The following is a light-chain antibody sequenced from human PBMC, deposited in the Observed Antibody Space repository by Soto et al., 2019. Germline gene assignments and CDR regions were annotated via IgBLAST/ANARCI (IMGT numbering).Light chain of an antibody. Sequence: IVMTPSTATLSVSPVERATLSCRASQSVSSNLAWYQQKPGQAPRLLIYGASARATGIPARFSGSGSGTEFTLTICSLQSEDFAVYYCQQYNNWPPAFGGGTKVDIK. CDR2: GAS. CDR3: QQYNNWPPA. V-gene: IGKV3-15*01. J-gene: IGKJ4*01. CDR1: QSVSSN.